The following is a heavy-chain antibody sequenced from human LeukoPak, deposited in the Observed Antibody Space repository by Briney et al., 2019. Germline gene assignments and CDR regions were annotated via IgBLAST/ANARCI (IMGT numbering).Heavy chain of an antibody. J-gene: IGHJ4*02. Sequence: SETLSLTCTVSGGSISSSSYYWGWIRQPPGKGLEWIGSIYYSGSTYYNPSLKSRVTISVDTSKNQFSLKLSSVTAADTAVYYCARATYSSSRIDYWGQGTLVTVSS. D-gene: IGHD6-6*01. CDR1: GGSISSSSYY. V-gene: IGHV4-39*07. CDR3: ARATYSSSRIDY. CDR2: IYYSGST.